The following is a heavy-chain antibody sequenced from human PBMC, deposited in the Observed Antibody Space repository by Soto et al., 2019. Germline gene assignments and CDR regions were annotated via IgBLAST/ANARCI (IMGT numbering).Heavy chain of an antibody. CDR3: ARGQGAAIGDYYYLGMDV. CDR2: SRSRANNFAT. CDR1: GFIFSGSA. V-gene: IGHV3-73*01. Sequence: GGSLRLSCAASGFIFSGSAIHWVRQASAKGLEWVGRSRSRANNFATSSAASVKGRFTFSRDDSKNTAYLQMTTLKPEDTAVYYCARGQGAAIGDYYYLGMDVWGQGTTVPVCS. D-gene: IGHD2-2*02. J-gene: IGHJ6*02.